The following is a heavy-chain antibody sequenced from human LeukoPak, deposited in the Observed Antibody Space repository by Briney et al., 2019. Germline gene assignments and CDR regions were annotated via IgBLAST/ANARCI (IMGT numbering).Heavy chain of an antibody. V-gene: IGHV4-34*01. Sequence: SETLSLTCAVYGGSFSGYYWSWIRQPPGKGLEWSGEINHSGSTDYNPSLKSRVAISVEASKNQFSLKLSSVTAADTAVYYCARVYSSGWPAYYYYGMDVWGQGTTVTVSS. CDR3: ARVYSSGWPAYYYYGMDV. CDR2: INHSGST. D-gene: IGHD6-19*01. J-gene: IGHJ6*02. CDR1: GGSFSGYY.